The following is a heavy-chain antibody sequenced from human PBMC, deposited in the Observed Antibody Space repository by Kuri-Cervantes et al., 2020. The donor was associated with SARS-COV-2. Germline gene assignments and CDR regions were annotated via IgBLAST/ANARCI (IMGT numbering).Heavy chain of an antibody. CDR3: ARDLNWNVNYYYGMDV. CDR2: ISGSGGST. D-gene: IGHD1-1*01. Sequence: GGSLRLSCAASGFTFSSYAMSWVRQAPGKGLEWVSAISGSGGSTYYADSVKGRFTSSRDNAKNSLYLQMNSLRAEDTAVYYCARDLNWNVNYYYGMDVWGQGTTVTVSS. CDR1: GFTFSSYA. V-gene: IGHV3-23*01. J-gene: IGHJ6*02.